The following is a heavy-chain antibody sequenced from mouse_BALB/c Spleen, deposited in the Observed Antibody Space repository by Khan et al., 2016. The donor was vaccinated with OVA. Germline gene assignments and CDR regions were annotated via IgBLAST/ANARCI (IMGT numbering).Heavy chain of an antibody. D-gene: IGHD2-1*01. CDR3: AREACNSDFTFAY. V-gene: IGHV1S136*01. CDR1: GYTFTNYV. Sequence: VRLQQSGPDLVKPGASVKMSCKASGYTFTNYVMHWVKQKPGQGLEWIGYINPDNDGIRYNEKFKDKATLTSDKSSSTAYLERSSMTSEDSAVSYGAREACNSDFTFAYWGQGKLFTVSA. J-gene: IGHJ3*01. CDR2: INPDNDGI.